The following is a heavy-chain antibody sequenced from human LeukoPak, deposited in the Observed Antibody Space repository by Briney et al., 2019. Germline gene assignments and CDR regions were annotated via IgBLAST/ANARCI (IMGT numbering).Heavy chain of an antibody. CDR3: ARAGYCGGGSCETIDY. Sequence: GGSLRLSCAASGFTFSSYSMNWVRQAPGKGLEWVSSISSSSSYIYYADSVKGRFTISRDNAKNSLYLQMNSLRAEDTTVYYCARAGYCGGGSCETIDYWGQGTLVTVSS. J-gene: IGHJ4*02. V-gene: IGHV3-21*01. CDR2: ISSSSSYI. D-gene: IGHD2-15*01. CDR1: GFTFSSYS.